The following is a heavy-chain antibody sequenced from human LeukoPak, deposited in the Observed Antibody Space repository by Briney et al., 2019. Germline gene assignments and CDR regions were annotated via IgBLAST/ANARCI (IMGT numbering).Heavy chain of an antibody. CDR3: AREGWLAGN. J-gene: IGHJ4*02. CDR2: ISSSSSYI. D-gene: IGHD6-19*01. Sequence: ETLSLTCAVYGGSFSGYYWSWIRQPPGKGLEWVSSISSSSSYIYYADSVKGRFTISRDNAKNSLYLQMNSLRAEDTAVYYCAREGWLAGNWGQGTLVTVSS. CDR1: GGSFSGYY. V-gene: IGHV3-21*01.